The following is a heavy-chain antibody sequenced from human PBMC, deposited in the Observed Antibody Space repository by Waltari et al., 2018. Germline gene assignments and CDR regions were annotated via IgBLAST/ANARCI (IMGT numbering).Heavy chain of an antibody. CDR1: GGTFSSYA. D-gene: IGHD3-10*01. J-gene: IGHJ4*02. CDR2: IIPSVGTA. CDR3: ARWLGDGYNFGLDY. Sequence: QVQLVQSGAEVKKPGSSVKVSCKASGGTFSSYAISWVRQAPGQGLEWMGRIIPSVGTANYAQKFQGRVTSTADESTSTAYMELSSLRSEDTAVYYCARWLGDGYNFGLDYWGQGTLVTVSS. V-gene: IGHV1-69*11.